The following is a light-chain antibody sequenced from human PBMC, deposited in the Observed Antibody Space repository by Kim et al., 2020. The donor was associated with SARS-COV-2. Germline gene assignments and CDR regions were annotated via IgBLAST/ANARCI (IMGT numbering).Light chain of an antibody. Sequence: SVHPGQRATRPCRASQSSSKLAWYQQKPGQAPRLLIYDASTGFHDIPARFSGSGSGTEFTLTISSLQSEDFAVYYCQQYNTWPYTVGQGTKLEI. CDR1: QSSSK. CDR3: QQYNTWPYT. J-gene: IGKJ2*01. V-gene: IGKV3-15*01. CDR2: DAS.